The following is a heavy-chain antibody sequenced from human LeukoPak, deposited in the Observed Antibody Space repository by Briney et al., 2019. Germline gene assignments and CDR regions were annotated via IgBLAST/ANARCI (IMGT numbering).Heavy chain of an antibody. J-gene: IGHJ4*02. CDR2: IYYSGST. D-gene: IGHD6-6*01. CDR3: ARHGIAARPEEFDY. V-gene: IGHV4-31*03. Sequence: SETLSLTCTVSGGSISSAGDYWSWIRQHPGRGLELIAYIYYSGSTYYSPSLKSRLTISLDTSKNQFSLKLSSVTAANTAVYYCARHGIAARPEEFDYWGQGTLVTVSS. CDR1: GGSISSAGDY.